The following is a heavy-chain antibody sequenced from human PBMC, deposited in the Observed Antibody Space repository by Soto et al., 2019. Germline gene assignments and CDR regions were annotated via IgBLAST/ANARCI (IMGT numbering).Heavy chain of an antibody. Sequence: LSLTGTVSGGSISISSYYWGWIRHPPVKGLEGSGSIYDSGRTDYNPARKSRVTISVDTSRNQFSLKLSSVTAADTAASPCPSLSREDYGAYVVGFDYWGKETLVT. CDR3: PSLSREDYGAYVVGFDY. CDR1: GGSISISSYY. J-gene: IGHJ4*02. V-gene: IGHV4-39*01. D-gene: IGHD4-17*01. CDR2: IYDSGRT.